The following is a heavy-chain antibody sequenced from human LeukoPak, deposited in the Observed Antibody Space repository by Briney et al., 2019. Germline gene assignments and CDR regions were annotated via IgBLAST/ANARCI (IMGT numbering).Heavy chain of an antibody. D-gene: IGHD3-22*01. J-gene: IGHJ4*02. CDR3: AKQYYYDSSGYYGPSDY. CDR1: GFTFSSYA. V-gene: IGHV3-23*01. Sequence: QPGGFLRLSCAASGFTFSSYAMSWVRQAPGKGLEWVSAISGSGGSTYYADSVKGRFTISRDNSKNTLYLQMNSLRAEDTAVYYCAKQYYYDSSGYYGPSDYWGQGTLVTVSS. CDR2: ISGSGGST.